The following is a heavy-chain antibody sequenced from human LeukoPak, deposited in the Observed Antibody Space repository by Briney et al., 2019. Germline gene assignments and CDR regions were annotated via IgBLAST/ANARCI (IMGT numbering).Heavy chain of an antibody. Sequence: GGSLRLSCAASGFTFSNFAMHCVPQTPGKGLEYVSSISRAGQSIYYADSVRGRFTISRDNSKNTLFLQMGSLRMDDMALYYCARGGTDSTDALDIWGPGTMVTVSS. D-gene: IGHD5/OR15-5a*01. CDR3: ARGGTDSTDALDI. CDR1: GFTFSNFA. J-gene: IGHJ3*02. V-gene: IGHV3-64*02. CDR2: ISRAGQSI.